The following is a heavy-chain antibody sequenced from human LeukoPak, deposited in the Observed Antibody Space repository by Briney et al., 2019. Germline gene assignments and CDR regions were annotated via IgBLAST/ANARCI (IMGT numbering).Heavy chain of an antibody. V-gene: IGHV4-31*11. CDR1: GGSFSGYY. Sequence: PSETLSLTCAVYGGSFSGYYWSWIRQHPGKGLEWIGYIYYSGSTYYNPSLKSRVTISVDTSKNQFSLKLSSVTAADTAVYYCARDYRTGTLDYWGQGTLVTVCS. D-gene: IGHD1-1*01. CDR3: ARDYRTGTLDY. J-gene: IGHJ4*02. CDR2: IYYSGST.